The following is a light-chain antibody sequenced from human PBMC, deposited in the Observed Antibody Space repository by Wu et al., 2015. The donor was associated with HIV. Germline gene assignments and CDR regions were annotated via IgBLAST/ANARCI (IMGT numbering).Light chain of an antibody. V-gene: IGKV3-15*01. Sequence: EIVLTQSPATLSLSPGERATLSCRASQSVSSYLAWYQQKPGQAPRLLVYGASTTATDIPARFSGSGSGTEFTLTINSMQSEDFAVYYCQQYNNWPRTFGQGTKVEIK. J-gene: IGKJ1*01. CDR3: QQYNNWPRT. CDR1: QSVSSY. CDR2: GAS.